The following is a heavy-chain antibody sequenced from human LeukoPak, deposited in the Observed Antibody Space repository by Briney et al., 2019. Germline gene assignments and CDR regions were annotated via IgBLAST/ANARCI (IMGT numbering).Heavy chain of an antibody. Sequence: GGTLRLSCAASGFTFSRYEMNWVRQAPGKGLEWLSYISSSGTRTYDADSVKGRFTISRGNAKNAVFLQMNSLRVEDSAVYYCARERLAVGGIEGSYYYMDVWGQGTTVTISS. J-gene: IGHJ6*03. D-gene: IGHD6-19*01. CDR2: ISSSGTRT. CDR1: GFTFSRYE. CDR3: ARERLAVGGIEGSYYYMDV. V-gene: IGHV3-48*03.